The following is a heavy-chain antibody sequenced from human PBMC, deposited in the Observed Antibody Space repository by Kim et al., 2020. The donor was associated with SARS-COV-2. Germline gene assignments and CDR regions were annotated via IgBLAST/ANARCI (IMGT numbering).Heavy chain of an antibody. V-gene: IGHV3-7*03. CDR2: IKCNGREQ. CDR1: GLTFNNYW. D-gene: IGHD3-10*01. CDR3: ASGEVDYYGSAAIGD. J-gene: IGHJ1*01. Sequence: GGSLRLSCVASGLTFNNYWMTWVRQAPGKGLEWVSNIKCNGREQYYVGSVKGRFTISRDNAQSSLYLQMNSLRVDDTAIYYCASGEVDYYGSAAIGDWG.